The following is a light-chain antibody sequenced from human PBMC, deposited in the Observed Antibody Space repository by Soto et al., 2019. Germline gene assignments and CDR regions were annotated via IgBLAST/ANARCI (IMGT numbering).Light chain of an antibody. CDR1: SSNIGSNT. CDR3: AAWDDSLNGHWV. Sequence: QSVLTQPPSASGTPGQRVTISYSGSSSNIGSNTVNWYQQLPGTAPKLLIYSNGQRPSGVPYRFSGSKSGTSASLAISGLQSEDEADYYCAAWDDSLNGHWVFGGGTKLTVL. J-gene: IGLJ3*02. CDR2: SNG. V-gene: IGLV1-44*01.